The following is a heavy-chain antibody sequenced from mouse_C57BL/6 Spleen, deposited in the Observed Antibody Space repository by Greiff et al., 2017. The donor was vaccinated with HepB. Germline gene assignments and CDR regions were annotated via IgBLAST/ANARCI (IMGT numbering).Heavy chain of an antibody. CDR2: ISDGGSYT. D-gene: IGHD2-5*01. V-gene: IGHV5-4*01. J-gene: IGHJ3*01. CDR1: GFTFSSYS. CDR3: AREDSNFEGFAY. Sequence: EVQVEESGGGLVKPGGSLKLSCAASGFTFSSYSMSWVRQTPEKRLEWVATISDGGSYTYYPDNVKGRFTISRDNAKNNRYLQMSHLKSEDTAMYYCAREDSNFEGFAYWGQGTLVTVSA.